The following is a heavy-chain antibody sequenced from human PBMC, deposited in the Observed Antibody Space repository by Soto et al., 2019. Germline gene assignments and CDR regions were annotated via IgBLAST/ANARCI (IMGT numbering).Heavy chain of an antibody. J-gene: IGHJ6*02. V-gene: IGHV3-9*01. CDR3: AKEAPAGRYYYYGMDV. Sequence: EVQLVESGGGLVQPGRSLRLSCAASGFTFDDFAMHWVRQAPGKGLEWVSGVSWNSRNIDYAGSVKGRFTISRDNAKNTLYLQMNSLRAEDTAVYYCAKEAPAGRYYYYGMDVWGQGTTVTVSS. D-gene: IGHD1-26*01. CDR1: GFTFDDFA. CDR2: VSWNSRNI.